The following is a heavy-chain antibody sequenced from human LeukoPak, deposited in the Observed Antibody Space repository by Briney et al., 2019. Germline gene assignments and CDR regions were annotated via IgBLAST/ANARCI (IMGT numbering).Heavy chain of an antibody. D-gene: IGHD1-1*01. CDR3: ARVESSRYYYGMDV. CDR1: GGSISSGGYS. V-gene: IGHV4-30-2*01. J-gene: IGHJ6*02. CDR2: IYHSGST. Sequence: SETLSLTCAVSGGSISSGGYSWSWIRQPPGKGLEWIGYIYHSGSTYYNPSLKSRVTISIDRSKNQFSLKLSSVTAADTAVYYCARVESSRYYYGMDVWGQGTTVTVSS.